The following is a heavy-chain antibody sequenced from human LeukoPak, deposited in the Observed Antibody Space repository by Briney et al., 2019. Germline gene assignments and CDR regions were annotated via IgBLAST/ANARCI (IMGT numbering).Heavy chain of an antibody. CDR2: IYSDGNT. CDR1: GFTVTSIY. D-gene: IGHD2-15*01. V-gene: IGHV3-53*01. CDR3: ARVDCTGGSCKPYYYYGMDV. J-gene: IGHJ6*02. Sequence: PGGSLRLSCAVSGFTVTSIYMSWVRQAPGKGLEWVSFIYSDGNTYYADSVRGRFTISRDNSKNTLFLQMNSLRAEDTAIYYCARVDCTGGSCKPYYYYGMDVWGQGTSVTVSS.